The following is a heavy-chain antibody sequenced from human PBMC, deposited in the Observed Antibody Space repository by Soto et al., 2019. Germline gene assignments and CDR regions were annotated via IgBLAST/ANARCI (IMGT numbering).Heavy chain of an antibody. J-gene: IGHJ3*01. CDR2: ISYDGSNK. V-gene: IGHV3-30*18. CDR1: GFTFSSYG. CDR3: AKIRGLAGYYDSSGYFQEEFDL. Sequence: QVQLVESGGGVVQPGRSLRLSCAASGFTFSSYGMHWVRQAPGKGLEWVAVISYDGSNKYYADSVKGRFTISRDNSKNTLYLQMNSLRAEDTAVYYCAKIRGLAGYYDSSGYFQEEFDLWCHGTMVTVSS. D-gene: IGHD3-22*01.